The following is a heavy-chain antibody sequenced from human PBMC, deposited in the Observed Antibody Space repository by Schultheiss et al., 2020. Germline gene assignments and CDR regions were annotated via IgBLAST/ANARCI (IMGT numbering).Heavy chain of an antibody. V-gene: IGHV3-33*01. CDR2: IWYDGSNK. Sequence: GGSLRLSCAASGFTFSSYGMHWVRQAPGKGLEWVAVIWYDGSNKYYADSVKGRFTISRDNSKNTLYLQMNSLRAEDTAVYHCARDRGILNYYGMDVWGQGTTVTVSS. CDR3: ARDRGILNYYGMDV. J-gene: IGHJ6*02. CDR1: GFTFSSYG. D-gene: IGHD3-10*01.